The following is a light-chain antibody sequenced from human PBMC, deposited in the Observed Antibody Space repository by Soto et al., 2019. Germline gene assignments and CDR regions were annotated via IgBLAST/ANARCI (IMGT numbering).Light chain of an antibody. CDR1: QSVSSSY. CDR2: GAS. J-gene: IGKJ1*01. Sequence: EIVLTQSPGTLSLSPGERATLSCRASQSVSSSYLAWYQQKPGQAPRLLIYGASSRATDIPDRFSGSGSGTDFTLTISRLEPEDFAVYYYQQYGRSPPTWTFGQGTKVEV. V-gene: IGKV3-20*01. CDR3: QQYGRSPPTWT.